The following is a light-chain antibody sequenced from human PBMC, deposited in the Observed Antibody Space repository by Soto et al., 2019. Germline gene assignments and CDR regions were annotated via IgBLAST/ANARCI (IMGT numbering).Light chain of an antibody. CDR1: QNIGSN. CDR2: GAY. V-gene: IGKV3-15*01. Sequence: EIVMTQSPATLSVSPGERATLSCRASQNIGSNLAWYQHKPGQAPRLLIFGAYTRATGIPARFSGSGSGTEFTLTISSLQSEDFEVYYCQQYNNWPQTFGQGTKVEIE. J-gene: IGKJ1*01. CDR3: QQYNNWPQT.